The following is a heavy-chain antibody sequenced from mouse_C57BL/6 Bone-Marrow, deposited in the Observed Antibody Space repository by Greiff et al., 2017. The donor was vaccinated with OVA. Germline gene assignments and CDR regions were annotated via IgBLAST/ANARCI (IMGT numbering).Heavy chain of an antibody. CDR1: GFNITDDY. CDR2: IDPENGDT. V-gene: IGHV14-4*01. Sequence: EVQLQQSGAELVRPGASVKLSCTASGFNITDDYMHWVKQRPEQGLEWIGWIDPENGDTDYTSKFQGKATITADTSSNTAYLQLSSLTSEDTAVYYCAFGGYGSSFAYWGQGTLVTVSA. CDR3: AFGGYGSSFAY. J-gene: IGHJ3*01. D-gene: IGHD1-1*01.